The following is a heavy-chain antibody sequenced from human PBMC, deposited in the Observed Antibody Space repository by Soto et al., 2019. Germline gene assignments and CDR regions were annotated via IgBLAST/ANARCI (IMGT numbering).Heavy chain of an antibody. CDR2: IYYSGST. CDR1: GGSISSYY. Sequence: QVQLQESGPGLVKPSETLSLTCTVSGGSISSYYWSWIRQPPGKGLEWIGYIYYSGSTNYNPSLKSRVTISVDTSKNQFSLKLSSVTAADTAVYYCARRDYQGYFDLWGRGTLVTVSS. V-gene: IGHV4-59*08. CDR3: ARRDYQGYFDL. D-gene: IGHD2-2*01. J-gene: IGHJ2*01.